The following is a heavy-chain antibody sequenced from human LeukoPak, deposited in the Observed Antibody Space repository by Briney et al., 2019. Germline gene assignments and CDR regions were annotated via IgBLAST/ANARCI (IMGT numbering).Heavy chain of an antibody. J-gene: IGHJ4*02. V-gene: IGHV3-33*01. Sequence: GGSLRPSCAASGFTFSGFGMHWVRQAPGRGLEWVAVIWYDGSNKYYADSVKGRFTISRDNSKNTLYLQMNSLRAEDTAVYYCARGPPLDYWGQGTLVTVSS. CDR1: GFTFSGFG. CDR3: ARGPPLDY. CDR2: IWYDGSNK.